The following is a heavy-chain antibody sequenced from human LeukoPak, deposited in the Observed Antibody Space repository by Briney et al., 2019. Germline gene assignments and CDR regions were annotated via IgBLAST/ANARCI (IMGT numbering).Heavy chain of an antibody. CDR2: ISSSSSYI. D-gene: IGHD2/OR15-2a*01. CDR3: TKDAYLGSNWLDP. V-gene: IGHV3-21*04. CDR1: GFTFDDYG. Sequence: SGGSLRLSCAASGFTFDDYGMSWVRQAPGKGLEWVSSISSSSSYIYYADSVKGRFTISRDNAKNTLYLQMNRLRAEDTAVYYCTKDAYLGSNWLDPWGQGTLVTVSS. J-gene: IGHJ5*02.